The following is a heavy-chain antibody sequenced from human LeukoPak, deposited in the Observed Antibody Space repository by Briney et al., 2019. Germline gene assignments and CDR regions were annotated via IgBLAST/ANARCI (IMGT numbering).Heavy chain of an antibody. J-gene: IGHJ6*02. D-gene: IGHD5-18*01. CDR1: GHTFTSYA. CDR3: ASCMLEGQAAMGYDYYYGMDV. CDR2: INAGNGNT. V-gene: IGHV1-3*01. Sequence: ASVKVSCKSSGHTFTSYAMHWVRQAPGQRLEWMGWINAGNGNTKFSQKFQGRVTITRDTSASTAYMELSSLRSEDTAVYYCASCMLEGQAAMGYDYYYGMDVWGQGTTVTVSS.